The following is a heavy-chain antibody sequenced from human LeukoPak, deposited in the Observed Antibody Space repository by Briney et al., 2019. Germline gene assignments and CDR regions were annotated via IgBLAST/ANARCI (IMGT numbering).Heavy chain of an antibody. CDR1: GGSISSYF. Sequence: PSETLSLTGTVSGGSISSYFWSWIRQPAGKGLEWIGRIYSSGNTNYNPSLKSRVTMSVDTSKNQFSLKLSSVTAADTAVYYCARGSASPAAIPFDFWGQGTMVTVSS. V-gene: IGHV4-4*07. J-gene: IGHJ3*01. D-gene: IGHD2-2*02. CDR3: ARGSASPAAIPFDF. CDR2: IYSSGNT.